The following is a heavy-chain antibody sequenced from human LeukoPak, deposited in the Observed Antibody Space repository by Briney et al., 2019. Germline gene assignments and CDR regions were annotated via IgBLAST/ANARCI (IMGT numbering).Heavy chain of an antibody. CDR3: AKAGFSSSSPVDYYYGMDV. Sequence: GGSLRLSCAASGFTFSSYAMSWVRQAPGKGPECISAISGGGHSTYYADSVKGRSTISRDNSKNTVYLQMNSLRAEDTAVYYCAKAGFSSSSPVDYYYGMDVWGQGTTVTVSS. J-gene: IGHJ6*02. CDR2: ISGGGHST. D-gene: IGHD6-13*01. V-gene: IGHV3-23*01. CDR1: GFTFSSYA.